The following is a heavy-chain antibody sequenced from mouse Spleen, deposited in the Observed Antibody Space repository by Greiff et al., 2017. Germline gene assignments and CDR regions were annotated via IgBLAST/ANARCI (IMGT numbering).Heavy chain of an antibody. CDR1: GYTFTDYY. Sequence: EVQLQQSGPELVKPGASVKISCKASGYTFTDYYMNWVKQSHGKSLEWIGDINPNNGGTSYNQKFKGKATLTVDKSSSTAYMELRSLTSEDSAVYYCARREHGSSYWYFDVWGTGTTVTVSS. CDR3: ARREHGSSYWYFDV. V-gene: IGHV1-26*01. J-gene: IGHJ1*03. CDR2: INPNNGGT. D-gene: IGHD1-1*01.